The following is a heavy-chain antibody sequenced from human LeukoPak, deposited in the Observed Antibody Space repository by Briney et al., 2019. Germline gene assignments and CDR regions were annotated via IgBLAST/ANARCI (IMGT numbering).Heavy chain of an antibody. V-gene: IGHV3-23*01. Sequence: PGGSLRLSCAASGFTFSSYAMTWVRQAPVKGLEWVSAISGSGGSTYYADSVKGRFTISRDNSENTLYLQMNSLRAEDTAVYYCAKVLLSGWQANYFDYWGQGTLVTVSS. D-gene: IGHD6-19*01. CDR3: AKVLLSGWQANYFDY. J-gene: IGHJ4*02. CDR1: GFTFSSYA. CDR2: ISGSGGST.